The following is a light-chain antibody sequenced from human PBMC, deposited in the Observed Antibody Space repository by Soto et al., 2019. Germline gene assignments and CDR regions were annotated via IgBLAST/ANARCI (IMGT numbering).Light chain of an antibody. V-gene: IGKV1-5*03. J-gene: IGKJ1*01. CDR3: QQYNTYST. Sequence: DIQMTQSPSTLSASVGDRVTITCRASQSIGTWLAWYQQKPGKAPNLQIYKASTLESGVASRVSGSGSGTEFPLTISNLQPDDFATYYCQQYNTYSTFGQGTKVEIK. CDR1: QSIGTW. CDR2: KAS.